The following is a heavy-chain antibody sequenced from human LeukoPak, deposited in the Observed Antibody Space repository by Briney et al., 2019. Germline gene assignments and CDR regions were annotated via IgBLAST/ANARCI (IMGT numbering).Heavy chain of an antibody. Sequence: GGSLRLSCAASGFTFSSYAMSWVRQAPGKGLEWVSGISLDGATTYYAGSVEGRFTISRNNSKNTLYLQMNSLRADDTAVYYCVKDHGWLLYSWGQGTLVTVSS. J-gene: IGHJ4*02. D-gene: IGHD3-9*01. CDR2: ISLDGATT. V-gene: IGHV3-23*01. CDR3: VKDHGWLLYS. CDR1: GFTFSSYA.